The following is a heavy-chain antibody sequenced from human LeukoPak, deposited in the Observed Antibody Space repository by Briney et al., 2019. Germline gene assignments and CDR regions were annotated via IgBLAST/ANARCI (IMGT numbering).Heavy chain of an antibody. D-gene: IGHD6-19*01. Sequence: SQTLSLTCAVSGGSISSGGYYWSWIRQPPGKGLEWIGYIYYSGSTNYNPSLKSRVTISVDTSKNQFSLRLSSVTAADTAVYYCARLQYSTGWSTIDYWGQGTLVTVSS. CDR3: ARLQYSTGWSTIDY. CDR2: IYYSGST. J-gene: IGHJ4*02. CDR1: GGSISSGGYY. V-gene: IGHV4-61*08.